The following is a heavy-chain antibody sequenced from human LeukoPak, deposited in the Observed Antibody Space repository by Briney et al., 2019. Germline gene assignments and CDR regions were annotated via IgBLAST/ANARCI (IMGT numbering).Heavy chain of an antibody. D-gene: IGHD4-23*01. J-gene: IGHJ4*02. V-gene: IGHV4-38-2*02. CDR2: IYHSGST. CDR3: ARAYGGNSGFDY. CDR1: GYSISSGYY. Sequence: SETLSLTCTVSGYSISSGYYWGWIRPPPGKGLEWIGSIYHSGSTYYNPSLKSRVTISVDTSKNQFSLKLSSVTAADTAVYYCARAYGGNSGFDYWGQGTLVTVSS.